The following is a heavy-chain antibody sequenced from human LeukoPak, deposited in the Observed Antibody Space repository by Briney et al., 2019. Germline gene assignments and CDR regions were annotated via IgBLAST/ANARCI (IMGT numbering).Heavy chain of an antibody. CDR3: ATLGNSGYGVDY. J-gene: IGHJ4*02. V-gene: IGHV1-69-2*01. Sequence: ASVKISRKASGYTLTYYYMHWGQKAPGKGLEWMGVVDPKDGETKYAEKFQGRVIMTADTSTDTAYMELSSLRSEDTAVYYCATLGNSGYGVDYWGQGTLVTVSS. CDR2: VDPKDGET. D-gene: IGHD5-12*01. CDR1: GYTLTYYY.